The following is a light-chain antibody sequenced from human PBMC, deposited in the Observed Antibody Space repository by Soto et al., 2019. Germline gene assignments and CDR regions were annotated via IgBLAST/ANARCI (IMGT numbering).Light chain of an antibody. CDR1: QSISSY. V-gene: IGKV1-39*01. J-gene: IGKJ4*01. CDR3: EQSYSTPLLS. CDR2: AAS. Sequence: DIQMTQSPSSLSASVGDRVTITCRASQSISSYLNWYQQKPGKAPKLLIYAASSLQSGVPSRFRGSGSGTDFTLTISSLHPEDFATYYCEQSYSTPLLSFGGGTKVEIK.